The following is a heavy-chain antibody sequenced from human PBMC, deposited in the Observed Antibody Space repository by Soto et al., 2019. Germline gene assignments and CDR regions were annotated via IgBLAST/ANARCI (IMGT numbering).Heavy chain of an antibody. J-gene: IGHJ4*02. CDR3: ARLWGIAPRDD. CDR1: GGTFKTYS. CDR2: IIPMFRKP. D-gene: IGHD6-13*01. V-gene: IGHV1-69*12. Sequence: QVQLVQSGSEVKKPGSSVKVACRASGGTFKTYSINWVRQAPGQGLEWMGGIIPMFRKPNYAPKFKGRVTITADESTSTVYMELSSLTSEDTAVFFCARLWGIAPRDDWGQGTLVTVSS.